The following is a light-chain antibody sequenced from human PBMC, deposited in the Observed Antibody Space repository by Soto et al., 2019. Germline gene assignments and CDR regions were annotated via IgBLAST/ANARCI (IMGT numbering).Light chain of an antibody. J-gene: IGKJ2*01. CDR1: QDISNY. V-gene: IGKV1-33*01. CDR3: QRYDNV. CDR2: DAS. Sequence: DIQMTQSPSSLSASVGDRVTITCQASQDISNYLNWYQQKPGKAPKLLIYDASNLETGVPSRFSGSGSGTDFTFTISSLQPEDIATYYCQRYDNVFGQGTKLEIK.